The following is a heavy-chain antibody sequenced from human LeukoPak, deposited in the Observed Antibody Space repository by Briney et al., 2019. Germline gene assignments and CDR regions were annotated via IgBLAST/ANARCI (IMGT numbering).Heavy chain of an antibody. J-gene: IGHJ4*02. CDR3: AREAPNTGIYCSGGSCYSLDY. Sequence: GGSLRLSCAASGFTFSSYEMNWVRQAPGKGLEWVSYISSSGSTIYYADSVKGRFTISRDNAKNSLYLQMNSLRAEDTAVYYCAREAPNTGIYCSGGSCYSLDYWGQGTLVTVSS. CDR1: GFTFSSYE. CDR2: ISSSGSTI. D-gene: IGHD2-15*01. V-gene: IGHV3-48*03.